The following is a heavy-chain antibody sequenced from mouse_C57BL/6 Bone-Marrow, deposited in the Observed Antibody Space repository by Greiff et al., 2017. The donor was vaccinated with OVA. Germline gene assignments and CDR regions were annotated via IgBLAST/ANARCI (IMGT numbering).Heavy chain of an antibody. CDR2: IDPETGGT. J-gene: IGHJ4*01. V-gene: IGHV1-15*01. D-gene: IGHD1-1*01. CDR1: GYTFTDYE. Sequence: VQLQESGAELVRPGASVTLSCKASGYTFTDYEMHWVKQTPVHGLEWIGAIDPETGGTAYNQKFKGKAILTADKSSSTAYMELRSLTSEDSAVYYCTRRNDYYGSSYAMDYWGQGTSVTVSS. CDR3: TRRNDYYGSSYAMDY.